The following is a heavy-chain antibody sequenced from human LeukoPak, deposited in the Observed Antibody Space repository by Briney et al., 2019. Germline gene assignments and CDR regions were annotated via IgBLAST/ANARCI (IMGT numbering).Heavy chain of an antibody. D-gene: IGHD5-18*01. CDR2: IYYSGST. V-gene: IGHV4-39*07. CDR1: GGSISSSNHY. J-gene: IGHJ6*03. CDR3: ASSAADTAMRYYYYYYMDV. Sequence: SETLSLTCTVSGGSISSSNHYWGWIRQPPGKGLEWIGSIYYSGSTYYNPSLKSRVTISVDTSKNQFSLKLYSVTAADTAVYYCASSAADTAMRYYYYYYMDVWGKGTTVTVSS.